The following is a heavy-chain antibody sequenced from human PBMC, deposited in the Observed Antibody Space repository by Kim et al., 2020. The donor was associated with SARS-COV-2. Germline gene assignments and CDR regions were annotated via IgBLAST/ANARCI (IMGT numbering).Heavy chain of an antibody. CDR1: GFTSRFTFKNYA. V-gene: IGHV3-23*01. J-gene: IGHJ6*02. CDR2: ISGSGDGT. CDR3: ASTGFGEQDV. Sequence: GGSLRLSCAASGFTSRFTFKNYAMTWARQAPGKGLEWVSFISGSGDGTYHADSVKGRFSISRDNSKNTVYLQLNSLTADDTAVYYCASTGFGEQDVWGQGTTVTVTS. D-gene: IGHD3-10*01.